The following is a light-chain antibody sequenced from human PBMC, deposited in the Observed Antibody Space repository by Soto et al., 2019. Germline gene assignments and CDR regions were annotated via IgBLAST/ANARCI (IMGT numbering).Light chain of an antibody. V-gene: IGKV3-15*01. CDR2: GAS. CDR1: QSVSSN. J-gene: IGKJ1*01. CDR3: QQYNNWPPIT. Sequence: PGERAPLSCMASQSVSSNLAWYQQKPGQAPRLLIYGASTRATGIPARFSGSGSGTEFTLTISSLQSEDFAVYYCQQYNNWPPITFGQVTKVDIK.